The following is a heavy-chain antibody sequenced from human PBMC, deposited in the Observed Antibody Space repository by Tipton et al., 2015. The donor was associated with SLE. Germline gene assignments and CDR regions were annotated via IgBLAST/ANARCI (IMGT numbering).Heavy chain of an antibody. D-gene: IGHD5-18*01. CDR1: GFSFSDSG. V-gene: IGHV3-21*01. CDR3: ARVGWIRHYGMDV. CDR2: IHTGSSYI. Sequence: SLRLSCAASGFSFSDSGLNWVRQAPGKGLEWVSSIHTGSSYIYYTDSVKGRFTISRDNARDSLYLQMNRLRVEDTAVYYCARVGWIRHYGMDVWGQGTTVTVSS. J-gene: IGHJ6*02.